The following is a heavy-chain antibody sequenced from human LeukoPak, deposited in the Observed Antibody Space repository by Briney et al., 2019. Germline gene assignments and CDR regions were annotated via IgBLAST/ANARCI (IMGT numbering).Heavy chain of an antibody. CDR2: ITSSGSYI. V-gene: IGHV3-21*04. D-gene: IGHD6-6*01. J-gene: IGHJ6*03. CDR1: EFTFSSYT. Sequence: GGSLRLSCAASEFTFSSYTMNWVRQAPGKGLEWVSSITSSGSYIYYADSVKGRFTISRDNSKNTLYLQMNSLRAEDTAVYYCAKGLIYSSSAAPASPYYYYYMDVWGKGTTVTVSS. CDR3: AKGLIYSSSAAPASPYYYYYMDV.